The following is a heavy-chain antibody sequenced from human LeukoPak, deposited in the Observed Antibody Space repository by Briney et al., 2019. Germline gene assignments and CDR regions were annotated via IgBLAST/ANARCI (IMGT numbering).Heavy chain of an antibody. J-gene: IGHJ4*02. CDR2: GYYAGSGS. CDR1: GASTNTDSYF. Sequence: SETLSLTCDVSGASTNTDSYFRGWIRQPPGKGLEWVGSGYYAGSGSHYNPSLKSRVTISVDTSRNRYSLKLHSVTTADTAVYYCVRLWLRWGIDYWGQGSLVTVSS. CDR3: VRLWLRWGIDY. V-gene: IGHV4-39*01. D-gene: IGHD5-12*01.